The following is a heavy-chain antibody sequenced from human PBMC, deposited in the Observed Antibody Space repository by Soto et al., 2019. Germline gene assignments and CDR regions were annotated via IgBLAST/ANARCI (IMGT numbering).Heavy chain of an antibody. CDR2: IYYSGST. J-gene: IGHJ4*02. D-gene: IGHD2-15*01. CDR1: GGSISSSSYY. Sequence: PETLSLTCTVSGGSISSSSYYWGWIRQPPGKGLEWIGSIYYSGSTYYNPPLKSRVTISVDTSKNQFSLKLSSVTAADTAVYYCAVGYCSGGSCFTLYYWGQGTLVPVSS. CDR3: AVGYCSGGSCFTLYY. V-gene: IGHV4-39*01.